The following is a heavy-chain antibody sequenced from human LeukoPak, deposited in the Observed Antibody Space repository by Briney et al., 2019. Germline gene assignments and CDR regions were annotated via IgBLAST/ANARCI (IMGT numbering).Heavy chain of an antibody. Sequence: PSQTLSLTCAVSGVSVSSGGYSWSWIRHPPGKGLEWIGYIDYSGSTYYNPSLKSRVTISVDTSKNHFSLRLCSVTAADTAVYYCAREKTDSSGYSFKYYFDYWGQGTLVTVSS. D-gene: IGHD3-22*01. CDR2: IDYSGST. CDR3: AREKTDSSGYSFKYYFDY. CDR1: GVSVSSGGYS. J-gene: IGHJ4*02. V-gene: IGHV4-30-4*07.